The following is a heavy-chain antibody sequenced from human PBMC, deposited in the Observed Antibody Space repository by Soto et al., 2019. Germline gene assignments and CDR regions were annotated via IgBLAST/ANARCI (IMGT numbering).Heavy chain of an antibody. V-gene: IGHV3-23*01. CDR1: GFTFSSYA. D-gene: IGHD5-12*01. Sequence: EVQLLESGGGLVQPGGSLRLSCAASGFTFSSYAMSWVRQAPGKGLEWVSAISGSGGSTYYADSVKGRFTISRDNSKNTLYLQMNSLRAEDTAVYYCAKGGTGPLPPVATIPSYYYYYGMDVWGQGTTVTVSS. J-gene: IGHJ6*02. CDR2: ISGSGGST. CDR3: AKGGTGPLPPVATIPSYYYYYGMDV.